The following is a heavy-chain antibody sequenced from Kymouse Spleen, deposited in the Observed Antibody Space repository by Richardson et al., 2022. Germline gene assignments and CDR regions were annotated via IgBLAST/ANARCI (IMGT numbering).Heavy chain of an antibody. CDR2: ISWNSGSI. D-gene: IGHD3-9*01. CDR3: AKAPYYDILTGHAFDI. Sequence: EVQLVESGGGLVQPGRSLRLSCAASGFTFDDYAMHWVRQAPGKGLEWVSGISWNSGSIGYADSVKGRFTISRDNAKNSLYLQMNSLRAEDTALYYCAKAPYYDILTGHAFDIWGQGTMVTVSS. V-gene: IGHV3-9*01. J-gene: IGHJ3*02. CDR1: GFTFDDYA.